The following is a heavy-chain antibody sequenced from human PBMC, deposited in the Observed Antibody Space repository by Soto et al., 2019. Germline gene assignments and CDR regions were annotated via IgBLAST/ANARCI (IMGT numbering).Heavy chain of an antibody. D-gene: IGHD1-26*01. J-gene: IGHJ6*02. V-gene: IGHV3-33*01. CDR3: ARRQMPPPTRGATNARGAMDV. CDR1: GFTFNNYG. Sequence: QVQLVESGGGVVQPGRSLRLSCAASGFTFNNYGMHWVRQAPGKGLEWLAVIWNDGSNSSYANSVKGRFTISRDNSKNTLYLKMSSLRAEDTGVYYWARRQMPPPTRGATNARGAMDVWGQGTTVTVSS. CDR2: IWNDGSNS.